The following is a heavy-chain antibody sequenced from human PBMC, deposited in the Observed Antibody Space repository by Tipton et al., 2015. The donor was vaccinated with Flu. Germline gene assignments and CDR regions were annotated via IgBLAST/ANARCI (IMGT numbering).Heavy chain of an antibody. CDR2: INHSGST. D-gene: IGHD3-22*01. CDR1: GGSISSSSYY. CDR3: ARGHRFRFQYYYDSSGYYGGMDV. Sequence: TLSLTCTVSGGSISSSSYYWGWIRQPPGKGLEWIGEINHSGSTNYNPSLKSRVTISVDTSKNQFSLKLSSVTAADTAVYYCARGHRFRFQYYYDSSGYYGGMDVWGKGTTVTVSS. J-gene: IGHJ6*04. V-gene: IGHV4-39*01.